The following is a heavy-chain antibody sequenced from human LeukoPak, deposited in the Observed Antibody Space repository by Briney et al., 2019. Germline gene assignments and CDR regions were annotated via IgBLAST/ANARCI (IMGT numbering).Heavy chain of an antibody. CDR2: IYHSGSPT. J-gene: IGHJ6*02. Sequence: PSETLSLTCTVSGGPISTHYWGWIRQPPGKGLEWIGYIYHSGSPTNYNPSLKSRVTISVDTSRNQFSLKLSSVTAADTAMYYCTRGLVVAGTHYYYYYYAMDVWGQGTTVTVSS. CDR1: GGPISTHY. CDR3: TRGLVVAGTHYYYYYYAMDV. V-gene: IGHV4-59*11. D-gene: IGHD6-19*01.